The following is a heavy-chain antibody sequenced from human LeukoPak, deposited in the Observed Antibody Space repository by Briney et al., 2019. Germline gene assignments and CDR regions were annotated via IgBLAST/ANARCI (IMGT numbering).Heavy chain of an antibody. CDR1: GITFSSYW. CDR3: ARGRNVVVQADPQFDY. CDR2: INSDGSST. Sequence: GGSLRLSCAASGITFSSYWMHWVRQAPGKGLVWVSRINSDGSSTSYADSVKGRFTISRDNAKNTLYLQMNSLRAADTAVYYCARGRNVVVQADPQFDYWGPGTLVTVSS. V-gene: IGHV3-74*01. D-gene: IGHD2-2*01. J-gene: IGHJ4*02.